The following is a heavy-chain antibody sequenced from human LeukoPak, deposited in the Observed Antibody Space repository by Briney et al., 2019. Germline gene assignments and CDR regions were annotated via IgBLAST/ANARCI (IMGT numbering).Heavy chain of an antibody. CDR1: GYTFTSYY. J-gene: IGHJ4*02. CDR3: ARDGEMTTKLYYFDC. V-gene: IGHV1-46*01. Sequence: SVKVSCKASGYTFTSYYMHWVRQAPGQGLEWMGIINPNSGSIRYAQKFQGRVTMTRDTSTSTVYMELSSLRSEDTAVYYCARDGEMTTKLYYFDCWGQGTLVTVSS. D-gene: IGHD5-24*01. CDR2: INPNSGSI.